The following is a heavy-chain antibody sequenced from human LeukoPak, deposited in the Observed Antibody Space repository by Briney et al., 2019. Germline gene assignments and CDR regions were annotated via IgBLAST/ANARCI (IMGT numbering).Heavy chain of an antibody. D-gene: IGHD2-8*01. Sequence: SQTLSLTCTVSGGSISSGGYYWSWIRQHPGKGLEWIGYIYYSGSTNYNPSLKSRVTISVDTSKNQFSLKLSSVTAADTAVYYCAARNGDCYSCGMDVWGQGTTVTVSS. V-gene: IGHV4-31*03. CDR1: GGSISSGGYY. CDR3: AARNGDCYSCGMDV. J-gene: IGHJ6*02. CDR2: IYYSGST.